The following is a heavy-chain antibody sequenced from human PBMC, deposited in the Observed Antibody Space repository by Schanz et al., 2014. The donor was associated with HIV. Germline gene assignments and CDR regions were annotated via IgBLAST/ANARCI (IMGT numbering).Heavy chain of an antibody. J-gene: IGHJ6*02. CDR2: INPNRGGT. CDR3: ARAPPREQWLIGYYGMDV. V-gene: IGHV1-2*02. CDR1: GYSFTGFF. D-gene: IGHD6-19*01. Sequence: QVQLVQSGAEVKSPGASVKVSCRASGYSFTGFFLHWVRQAPGQGLEWMGWINPNRGGTNYAQKYLGRVTMTRDTSISTAYIELSSLTSDDTAVYYCARAPPREQWLIGYYGMDVWGQGTTVTVSS.